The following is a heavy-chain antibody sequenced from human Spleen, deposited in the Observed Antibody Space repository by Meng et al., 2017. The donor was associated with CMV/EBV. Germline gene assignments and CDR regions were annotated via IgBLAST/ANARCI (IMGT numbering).Heavy chain of an antibody. CDR2: IYYTGST. V-gene: IGHV4-59*03. J-gene: IGHJ4*02. CDR1: NDSIHDYY. D-gene: IGHD3-9*01. Sequence: SETLSLTCSVSNDSIHDYYWSWIRQPPGKGLEWIGYIYYTGSTTYNPSLRSRVTMSIDRFKNQFSLKVTSVTAADTAVYFCAGQSDILTGPEDYWGQGTRVTVSS. CDR3: AGQSDILTGPEDY.